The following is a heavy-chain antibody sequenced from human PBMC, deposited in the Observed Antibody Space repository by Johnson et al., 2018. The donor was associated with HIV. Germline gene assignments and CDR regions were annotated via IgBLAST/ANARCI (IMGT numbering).Heavy chain of an antibody. Sequence: VQLVESGGGLVQPGVSLRLPCAASGFTFSCNAMHCVRQSPGKGLEWVSGINWYGGSTGYADSVKGRFTISRDNAKNSLYLQMNSLRAEDTALYYCARDRGWGDAFDIWGQGTMVTVSS. CDR2: INWYGGST. V-gene: IGHV3-20*04. CDR1: GFTFSCNA. J-gene: IGHJ3*02. CDR3: ARDRGWGDAFDI. D-gene: IGHD3-10*01.